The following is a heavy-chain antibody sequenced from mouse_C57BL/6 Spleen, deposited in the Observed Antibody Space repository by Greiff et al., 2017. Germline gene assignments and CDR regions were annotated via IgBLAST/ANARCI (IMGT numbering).Heavy chain of an antibody. J-gene: IGHJ3*01. Sequence: VQLQQSGPELVKPGASGRMSCKASGYTFPAYNRHWVKQSHGKSLDWIGYINPNNGGTSYNQKFKGKATLTVNKSSSTAYMELRSLTSEDSAVYYCVPPLAWFAYWGQGTLVTVSA. CDR1: GYTFPAYN. CDR2: INPNNGGT. V-gene: IGHV1-22*01. CDR3: VPPLAWFAY. D-gene: IGHD1-2*01.